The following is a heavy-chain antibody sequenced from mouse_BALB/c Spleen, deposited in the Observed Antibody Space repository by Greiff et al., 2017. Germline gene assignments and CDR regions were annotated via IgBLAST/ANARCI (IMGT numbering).Heavy chain of an antibody. CDR1: GYTFTSYV. CDR3: ARYGRDALFDY. D-gene: IGHD1-1*01. CDR2: INPYNDGT. J-gene: IGHJ2*01. V-gene: IGHV1-14*01. Sequence: EVQRVESGPELVKPGASVKMSCKASGYTFTSYVMHWVKQKPGQGLEWIGYINPYNDGTKYNEKFKGKATLTSDKSSSTAYMELSSLTSEDSAVYYCARYGRDALFDYWGQGTTLTVSS.